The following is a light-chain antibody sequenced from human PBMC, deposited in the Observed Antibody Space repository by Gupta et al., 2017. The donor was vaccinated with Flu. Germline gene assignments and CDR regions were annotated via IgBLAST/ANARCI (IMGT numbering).Light chain of an antibody. V-gene: IGLV2-14*01. J-gene: IGLJ1*01. CDR1: SSDVGNSDY. CDR2: DVS. CDR3: SSYTSTTTFDV. Sequence: QSALTQPASVSGSPGQSITISCTGTSSDVGNSDYVSWYQQDSGKAPKLLIYDVSNRPSGVSSRFSGSKSGNTASLTISGLQAEDETDYYCSSYTSTTTFDVFGTGTKVTVL.